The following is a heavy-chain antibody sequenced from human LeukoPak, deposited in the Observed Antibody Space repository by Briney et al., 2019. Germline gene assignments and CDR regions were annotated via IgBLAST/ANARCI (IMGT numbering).Heavy chain of an antibody. CDR2: IYHSGSS. D-gene: IGHD2-15*01. Sequence: SETLSLTCTVSGYSISSGYYWGWIRQPPGKGLEGIGSIYHSGSSYYNPSLKSRVTMSVDTSKNQFSLKLSSVTAADTAVYYCARGVVVVAATSLTYMDVWGKGTTVTVSS. CDR1: GYSISSGYY. CDR3: ARGVVVVAATSLTYMDV. V-gene: IGHV4-38-2*02. J-gene: IGHJ6*03.